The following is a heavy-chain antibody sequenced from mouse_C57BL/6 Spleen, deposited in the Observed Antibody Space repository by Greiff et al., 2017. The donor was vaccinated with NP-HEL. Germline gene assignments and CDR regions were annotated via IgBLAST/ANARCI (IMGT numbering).Heavy chain of an antibody. CDR1: GYTFTEYT. J-gene: IGHJ4*01. D-gene: IGHD3-3*01. CDR3: ARSATGRYAMDY. V-gene: IGHV1-62-2*01. CDR2: FYPGSGSI. Sequence: QVQLKESGAELVKPGASVKLSCKASGYTFTEYTIHWVKQRSGQGLEWIGWFYPGSGSIKYNEKFKDKATLTADKSSSTVYMELSRLTSEDSAVYFCARSATGRYAMDYWGQGTSVTVSS.